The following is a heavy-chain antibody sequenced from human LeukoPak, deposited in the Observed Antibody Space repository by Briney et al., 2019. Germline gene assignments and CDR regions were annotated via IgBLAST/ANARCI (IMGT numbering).Heavy chain of an antibody. CDR2: TSYDGSNK. D-gene: IGHD2-2*01. V-gene: IGHV3-30*03. J-gene: IGHJ6*02. CDR3: ARDCQYCSSTSCPCGMDV. Sequence: PGGSLRLSCAASGFTFSSYGTHWVRQAPGKGLEWVAVTSYDGSNKYYADSVKGRFTISRDNSKNTLYLQMNSLRAEDTAVYYCARDCQYCSSTSCPCGMDVWGQGTTVTVSS. CDR1: GFTFSSYG.